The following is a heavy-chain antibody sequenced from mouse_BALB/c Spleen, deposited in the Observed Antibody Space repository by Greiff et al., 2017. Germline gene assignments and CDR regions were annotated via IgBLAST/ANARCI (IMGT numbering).Heavy chain of an antibody. CDR3: TRRGIGDFDY. CDR1: GFTFSNYW. Sequence: EVMLVESGGGLVQPGGSMKLSCVASGFTFSNYWMNWVRQSPEKGLEWVAEIRLKSNNYATHYAESVKGRFTISRDDSKSSVYLQMNNLRAEDTGIYYCTRRGIGDFDYWGQGTTLTVSS. D-gene: IGHD2-14*01. J-gene: IGHJ2*01. CDR2: IRLKSNNYAT. V-gene: IGHV6-6*02.